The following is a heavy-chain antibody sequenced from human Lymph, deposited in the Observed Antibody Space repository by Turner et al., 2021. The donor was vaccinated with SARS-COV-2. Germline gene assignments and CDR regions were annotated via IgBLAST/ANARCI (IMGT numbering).Heavy chain of an antibody. J-gene: IGHJ6*02. D-gene: IGHD3-16*01. Sequence: QVQLVQSGAEVKKPGSSVKVSCKASGGTFSSYAISWVRQAPGQGLEWMGGIIPILGIANYAQRFQGRVTITADKSTSTAALELSNLGSEERAVYYCARNAALGVGGGVFYYYYGMDVWGQGTTVTVSS. CDR3: ARNAALGVGGGVFYYYYGMDV. CDR1: GGTFSSYA. CDR2: IIPILGIA. V-gene: IGHV1-69*10.